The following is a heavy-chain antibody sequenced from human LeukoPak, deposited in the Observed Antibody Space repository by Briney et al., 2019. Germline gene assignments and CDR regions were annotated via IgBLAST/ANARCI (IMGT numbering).Heavy chain of an antibody. CDR1: GGSISSSSYY. CDR3: ARHRWDYGDEKGFDY. D-gene: IGHD4-17*01. J-gene: IGHJ4*02. V-gene: IGHV4-39*01. Sequence: SETLSLTCTVSGGSISSSSYYWGWLRQPPGKGLEWIGSIYYSWSTYYNPSLKSRVTISVDTSKNQFSLKMSSVTAADTAVYYCARHRWDYGDEKGFDYWGQGTLVTVSS. CDR2: IYYSWST.